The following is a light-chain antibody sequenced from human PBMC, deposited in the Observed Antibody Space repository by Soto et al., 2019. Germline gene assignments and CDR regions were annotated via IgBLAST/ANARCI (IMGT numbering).Light chain of an antibody. Sequence: DIQMTQFPSSLSASLGDRVTITCRARQNIDNYLNWYQHKPGKAPKLLIYATSTLQSGVPARFSGSGSGTEFTLPISSLQAEDFATYFCQESYSTPAVSFGGGTKVEIK. CDR1: QNIDNY. J-gene: IGKJ4*01. CDR2: ATS. V-gene: IGKV1-39*01. CDR3: QESYSTPAVS.